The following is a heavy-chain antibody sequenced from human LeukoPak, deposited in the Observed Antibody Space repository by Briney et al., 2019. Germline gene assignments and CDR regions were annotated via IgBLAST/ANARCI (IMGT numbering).Heavy chain of an antibody. CDR1: GYTFTGYY. Sequence: ASVKVSCKASGYTFTGYYMHWVRQAPAQGLEWMGWINPNSGGTNYAQKFQGRVTMTRDTSISTAYMELSRLRSDDTAVYYCARDYLDFWSGYAHNWFDPWGQGTLVTVSS. D-gene: IGHD3-3*01. V-gene: IGHV1-2*02. CDR3: ARDYLDFWSGYAHNWFDP. CDR2: INPNSGGT. J-gene: IGHJ5*02.